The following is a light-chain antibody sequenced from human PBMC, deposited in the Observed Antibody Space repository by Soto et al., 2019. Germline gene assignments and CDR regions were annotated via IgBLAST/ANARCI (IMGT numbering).Light chain of an antibody. CDR3: QHYNHWPMYT. Sequence: ELVMTQSPATLSASPGERATLSCRASQSVITNVAWYQQKPGQAPRLLIYGASTRATGIPARFSGSGSGTEFTLTISSLQSEDFAVYYCQHYNHWPMYTFGQGTTVEIK. CDR1: QSVITN. CDR2: GAS. J-gene: IGKJ2*01. V-gene: IGKV3-15*01.